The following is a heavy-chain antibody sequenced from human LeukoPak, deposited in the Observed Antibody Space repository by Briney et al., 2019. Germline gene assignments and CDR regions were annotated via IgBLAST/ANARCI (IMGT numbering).Heavy chain of an antibody. CDR3: VRVKGSYFDY. CDR2: ISSRGGAI. Sequence: GGSLRLSCAASGFPLSSYSINWVRQAPGKGLEWVSYISSRGGAIYYVDSVKGRFTVSRDNAKNSLFLQMNSPRAEDTAVYYCVRVKGSYFDYWGQGALVTVSS. CDR1: GFPLSSYS. D-gene: IGHD2-15*01. V-gene: IGHV3-48*01. J-gene: IGHJ4*02.